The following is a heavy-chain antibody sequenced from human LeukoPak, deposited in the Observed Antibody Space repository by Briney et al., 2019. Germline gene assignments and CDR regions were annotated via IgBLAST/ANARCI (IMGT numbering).Heavy chain of an antibody. D-gene: IGHD2-21*01. Sequence: ASVKVSCKASGYTFTGYYMYWVRQAPGQGIEWMGWINPNSGGTNYAQKFQGRVTMTRDTSISTAYMELSRLRSDDTAVYYCARDGLAYCGGDCFSSWGQGTLVTVSS. V-gene: IGHV1-2*02. J-gene: IGHJ4*02. CDR1: GYTFTGYY. CDR2: INPNSGGT. CDR3: ARDGLAYCGGDCFSS.